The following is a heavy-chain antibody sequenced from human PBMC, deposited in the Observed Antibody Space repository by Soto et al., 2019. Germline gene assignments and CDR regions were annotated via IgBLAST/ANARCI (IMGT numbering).Heavy chain of an antibody. CDR3: AKDLDLYSSSWYFGDY. D-gene: IGHD6-13*01. J-gene: IGHJ4*02. CDR1: GFTFSSYG. CDR2: ISYDGSNK. V-gene: IGHV3-30*18. Sequence: GGSLRLSCAASGFTFSSYGMHWVRQAPGKGLEWVAVISYDGSNKYYADSVKGRFTISRDNSKNTLYLQMNSLRAEDTAVYYCAKDLDLYSSSWYFGDYWGQGTLVTVSS.